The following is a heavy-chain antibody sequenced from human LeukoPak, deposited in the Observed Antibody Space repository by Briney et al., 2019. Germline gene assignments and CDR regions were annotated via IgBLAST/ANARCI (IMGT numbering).Heavy chain of an antibody. CDR2: IHHSGST. CDR1: GGSISNGGYS. CDR3: AKGYYYGSGTYADPFDF. Sequence: SQTLSLTCAVSGGSISNGGYSWNWIRQPPGKGLEWIGYIHHSGSTSYNPSLKGRVTISVDRSKNQFSLKLSSVTAADTAVYYCAKGYYYGSGTYADPFDFWGQGALVTVSS. V-gene: IGHV4-30-2*01. J-gene: IGHJ4*02. D-gene: IGHD3-10*01.